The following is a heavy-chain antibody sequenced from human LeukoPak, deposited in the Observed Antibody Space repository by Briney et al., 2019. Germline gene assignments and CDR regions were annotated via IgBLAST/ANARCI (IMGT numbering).Heavy chain of an antibody. CDR2: IIPILGIA. CDR1: GGTFSSYS. CDR3: ARDVATLYYFDY. Sequence: ASVTVSFKASGGTFSSYSITWVRQAPGQGREWMGRIIPILGIANYAQKFQGRVTITADKSTSTAYMELSSLRSEDTAVYYCARDVATLYYFDYWGQGTLVTVSS. D-gene: IGHD6-6*01. V-gene: IGHV1-69*04. J-gene: IGHJ4*02.